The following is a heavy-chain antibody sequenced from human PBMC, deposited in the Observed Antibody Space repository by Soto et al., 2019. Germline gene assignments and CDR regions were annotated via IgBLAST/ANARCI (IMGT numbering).Heavy chain of an antibody. D-gene: IGHD3-16*01. J-gene: IGHJ6*02. CDR1: GYTFTSYG. V-gene: IGHV1-18*01. CDR2: VNTYNGNT. CDR3: AMVDVYVTPSPQDV. Sequence: QVQLVQSGAEVKNPGASVKVSCKASGYTFTSYGIGWARQAPGQGLGWMGWVNTYNGNTNYAQNVQGRVTLTTDASKSTADMELRTLRSNDTAIYFCAMVDVYVTPSPQDVWGQATTVIVSS.